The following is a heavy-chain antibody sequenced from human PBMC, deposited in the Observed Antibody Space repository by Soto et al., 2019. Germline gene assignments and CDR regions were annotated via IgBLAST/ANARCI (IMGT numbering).Heavy chain of an antibody. CDR2: IIPILGIA. CDR3: ARDRSSGGGMDV. CDR1: GGTFSSYT. D-gene: IGHD1-26*01. Sequence: QVQLVQSGAEVKKPGSSVKVSCKASGGTFSSYTISWVRQAPGQGLEWMGRIIPILGIANYAQKFQGRVXIXAXXSTSTADMELSSLRSEDTAVYYCARDRSSGGGMDVWGQGTTVTVSS. V-gene: IGHV1-69*02. J-gene: IGHJ6*02.